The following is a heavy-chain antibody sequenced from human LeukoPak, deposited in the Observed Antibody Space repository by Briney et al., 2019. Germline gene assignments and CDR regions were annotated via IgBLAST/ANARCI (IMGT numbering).Heavy chain of an antibody. J-gene: IGHJ4*02. CDR1: GFTFSSYA. Sequence: GGSLRLSCAASGFTFSSYAMHWVRQAPGKGLEGVAVISYDGSNKYYADSVKGRFTISRDNSKNTLYLQMNSLRAEDTAVYYCARPLQLIAAAGPAFDYWGQGTLVTVSS. CDR2: ISYDGSNK. CDR3: ARPLQLIAAAGPAFDY. V-gene: IGHV3-30*01. D-gene: IGHD6-13*01.